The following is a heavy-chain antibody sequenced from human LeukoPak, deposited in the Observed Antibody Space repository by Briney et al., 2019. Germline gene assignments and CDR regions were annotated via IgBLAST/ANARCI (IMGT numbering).Heavy chain of an antibody. CDR3: ARQGQPNSYDSSGPSWFDP. CDR2: IYYSGST. J-gene: IGHJ5*02. CDR1: GVSISSSSYY. V-gene: IGHV4-39*01. Sequence: SETLSLTCTVSGVSISSSSYYWGGIRQPPGKGREWIVSIYYSGSTYDNPSLKSRVTISVDPSKNQFSLKLSSVTAADTAVYYCARQGQPNSYDSSGPSWFDPWGQGTLVTVSS. D-gene: IGHD3-22*01.